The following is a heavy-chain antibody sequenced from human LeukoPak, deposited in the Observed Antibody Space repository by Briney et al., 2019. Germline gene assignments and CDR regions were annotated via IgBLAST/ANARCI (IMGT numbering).Heavy chain of an antibody. CDR2: IYHNGST. V-gene: IGHV4-30-2*01. CDR1: GGSISSGGYY. D-gene: IGHD2-2*01. J-gene: IGHJ6*03. Sequence: PSETLSLTCTVSGGSISSGGYYWSWIRQPPGKGLEWIGYIYHNGSTYYNPSLKSRVTISVDRSKNQFSLKLSSVTAADTAVYYCARRGYCSSTSCYGYYYMDVWGKGTTVTVSS. CDR3: ARRGYCSSTSCYGYYYMDV.